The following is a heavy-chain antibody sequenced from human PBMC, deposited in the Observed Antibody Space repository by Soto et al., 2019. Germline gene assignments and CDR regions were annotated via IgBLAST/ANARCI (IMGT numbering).Heavy chain of an antibody. J-gene: IGHJ5*02. D-gene: IGHD3-9*01. CDR2: ISSNGGST. CDR1: GFTFSSYA. CDR3: ARDNSEGADILTGYSPGGWFDP. V-gene: IGHV3-64*01. Sequence: PGGSLRLSCAASGFTFSSYAKHWVRQAPGTGLEYVSAISSNGGSTYYANSVKGRFTISRDNSKNTLYLQMGSLRADDMAVYYCARDNSEGADILTGYSPGGWFDP.